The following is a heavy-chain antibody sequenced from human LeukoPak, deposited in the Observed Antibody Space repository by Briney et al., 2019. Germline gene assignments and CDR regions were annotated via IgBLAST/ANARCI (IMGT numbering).Heavy chain of an antibody. CDR3: ARGSNPYYDSSGYYFDY. Sequence: SETLSLTCTVSGGSISSYYWSWIRQPPGKGLEWIGYIYYSGSTNYNPSLKSRVTISVDTSKNQFSLKLSSVTAADTAVYYCARGSNPYYDSSGYYFDYWGQGTLVTVSS. J-gene: IGHJ4*02. CDR1: GGSISSYY. V-gene: IGHV4-59*01. D-gene: IGHD3-22*01. CDR2: IYYSGST.